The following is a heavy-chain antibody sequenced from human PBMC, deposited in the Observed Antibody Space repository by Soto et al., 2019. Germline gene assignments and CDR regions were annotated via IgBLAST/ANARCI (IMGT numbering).Heavy chain of an antibody. CDR2: IDPSDSQT. V-gene: IGHV5-10-1*01. J-gene: IGHJ4*02. CDR3: ARQIYDSDTGPNFQYYSDS. CDR1: GDGFAGYW. Sequence: GESLKIYCKGSGDGFAGYWITWVRQKPGKGLEWMGRIDPSDSQTYYSPSFRGHVTISVTKSITTVFLQWSSLRASDTAMYYCARQIYDSDTGPNFQYYSDSRGKGTPVTVSS. D-gene: IGHD3-22*01.